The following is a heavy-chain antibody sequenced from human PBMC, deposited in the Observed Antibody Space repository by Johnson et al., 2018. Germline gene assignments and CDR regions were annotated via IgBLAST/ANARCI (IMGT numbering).Heavy chain of an antibody. CDR3: ARGGWTDRSVDAFDI. D-gene: IGHD2-15*01. CDR2: ISYDGSNK. CDR1: GFTFSSYA. Sequence: QVQLVQSGGGVVQPGRSLRLSCAASGFTFSSYAMHWVRQAPGKGLEWVAVISYDGSNKNYADSVKGRFTISRDNSKNTLYLQMNSLRAEDTAVYYCARGGWTDRSVDAFDIWGQGTMVTVSS. J-gene: IGHJ3*02. V-gene: IGHV3-30*14.